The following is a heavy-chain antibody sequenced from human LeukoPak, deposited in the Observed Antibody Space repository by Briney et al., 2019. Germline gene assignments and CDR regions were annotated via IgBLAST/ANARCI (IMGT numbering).Heavy chain of an antibody. CDR1: GFTFSDYY. J-gene: IGHJ3*02. CDR2: ITGSGSTI. CDR3: ARDRAATTVTRKDAFDI. D-gene: IGHD4-17*01. V-gene: IGHV3-11*01. Sequence: GSLRLSCAASGFTFSDYYMSWIRQAPGKGLEWVSYITGSGSTIYYADSVKGRFTVSRDNAKISLYLQMNSLRAEDTAVYYCARDRAATTVTRKDAFDIWGQGIMVTVSS.